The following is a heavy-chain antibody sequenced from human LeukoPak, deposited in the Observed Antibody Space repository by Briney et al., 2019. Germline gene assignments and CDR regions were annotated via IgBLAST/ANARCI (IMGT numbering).Heavy chain of an antibody. J-gene: IGHJ3*01. Sequence: ASVKVSCKASGFTFTGYYMHWVRQAPGQGLEWMGWINPNSGGTNYAQKFQGRVTMTWETSISTVYMELSGLRSDDTAVYSCARGGTVVRGADDAFDVWGQGTMVTVS. D-gene: IGHD3-10*01. CDR3: ARGGTVVRGADDAFDV. CDR1: GFTFTGYY. V-gene: IGHV1-2*02. CDR2: INPNSGGT.